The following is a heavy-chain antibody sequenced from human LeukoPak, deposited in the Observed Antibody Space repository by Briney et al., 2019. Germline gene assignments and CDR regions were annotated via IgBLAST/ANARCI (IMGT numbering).Heavy chain of an antibody. D-gene: IGHD3-10*01. CDR3: ARGADYYGSGSYYPY. Sequence: SETLSLTCTVSGGSISSYYWSWIRQPPGKGLEWIGYIYYSGSTNYNPSLKSRVTMSVDTSKNQFSLKLSSVTAADTAVYYCARGADYYGSGSYYPYWGQGTLVTVSS. V-gene: IGHV4-59*12. J-gene: IGHJ4*02. CDR1: GGSISSYY. CDR2: IYYSGST.